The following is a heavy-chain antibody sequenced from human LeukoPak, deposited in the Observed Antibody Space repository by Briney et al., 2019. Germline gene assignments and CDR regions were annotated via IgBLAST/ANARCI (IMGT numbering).Heavy chain of an antibody. J-gene: IGHJ2*01. CDR2: IYTSGST. D-gene: IGHD3-10*01. V-gene: IGHV4-4*07. Sequence: PSETLSLTCTVSGGSISSYYWSWIRQPAGKGLEWIGRIYTSGSTNYNPSLKSRVTMSVDTSKNQFSLKLSSVTAADTAVYYCARDSLLWFGELPQNWYFDLWGRGTLVTVSS. CDR3: ARDSLLWFGELPQNWYFDL. CDR1: GGSISSYY.